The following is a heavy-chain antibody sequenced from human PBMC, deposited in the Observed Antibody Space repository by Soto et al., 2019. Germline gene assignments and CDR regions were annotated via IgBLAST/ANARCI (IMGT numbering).Heavy chain of an antibody. Sequence: PGGSPRLSCAASGFAFASYAMTWVRQAPGKGLEYISAISGSGVTTYYPDSLKGRFTISRDNSKNTLYLQMTSLRADDTAVYYCAKDRDDIGMVAALDVWGQGTMVTVSS. CDR1: GFAFASYA. D-gene: IGHD2-15*01. CDR3: AKDRDDIGMVAALDV. CDR2: ISGSGVTT. V-gene: IGHV3-23*01. J-gene: IGHJ3*01.